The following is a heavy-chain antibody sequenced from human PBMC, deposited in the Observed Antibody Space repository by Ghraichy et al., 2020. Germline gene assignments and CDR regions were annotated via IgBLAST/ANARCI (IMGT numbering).Heavy chain of an antibody. CDR1: GFTFSSYE. V-gene: IGHV3-48*03. Sequence: GGSLRLSCAASGFTFSSYEMNWVRQAPGKGLEWVSYISSSGSTIYYADSVKGRFTISRDNAKNSLYLQMNSLRAEDTAVYYCASEDYGMDVWGQGTTVTVSS. J-gene: IGHJ6*02. CDR2: ISSSGSTI. CDR3: ASEDYGMDV.